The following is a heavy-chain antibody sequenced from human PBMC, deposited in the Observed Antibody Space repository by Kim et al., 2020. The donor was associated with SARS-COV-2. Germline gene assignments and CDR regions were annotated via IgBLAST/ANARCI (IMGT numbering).Heavy chain of an antibody. CDR1: GFTFSSYA. CDR3: ARGYCSSTSCPVDY. V-gene: IGHV3-30-3*01. Sequence: GGSLRLSCAASGFTFSSYAMHWVRQAPGKGLEWVAVISYDGSNKYYADSVKGRFTISRDNSKNTLYLQMNSLRAEDTAVYYCARGYCSSTSCPVDYWGQGTLVTLSS. J-gene: IGHJ4*02. D-gene: IGHD2-2*01. CDR2: ISYDGSNK.